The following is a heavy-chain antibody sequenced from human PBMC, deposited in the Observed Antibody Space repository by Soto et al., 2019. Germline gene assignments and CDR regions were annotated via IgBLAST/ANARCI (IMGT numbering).Heavy chain of an antibody. CDR3: ASWYYYDSSGYYGSHYYYGMDV. D-gene: IGHD3-22*01. CDR2: ISSSSSTI. CDR1: GFTFSSYS. V-gene: IGHV3-48*02. J-gene: IGHJ6*02. Sequence: PGGSLRLSCAASGFTFSSYSMNWVRHAPGKGLEWVSYISSSSSTIYYADSVKGRLTISRDNAKNSLYLQMNSLRDEDTSVYYCASWYYYDSSGYYGSHYYYGMDVWGQGT.